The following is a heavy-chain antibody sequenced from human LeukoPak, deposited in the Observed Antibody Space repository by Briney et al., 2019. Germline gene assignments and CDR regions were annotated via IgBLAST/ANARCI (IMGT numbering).Heavy chain of an antibody. Sequence: PPETLSLTCTVSGGSISSSSYYWGWIRQPPGKGLEWIGSIYYSGSTYYNPSLKSRVTISVDTSKNQFSLKLSSVTAADTAVYYCARGRYFDWLPFDYWGQGTLVTVSS. CDR1: GGSISSSSYY. CDR3: ARGRYFDWLPFDY. D-gene: IGHD3-9*01. J-gene: IGHJ4*02. V-gene: IGHV4-39*07. CDR2: IYYSGST.